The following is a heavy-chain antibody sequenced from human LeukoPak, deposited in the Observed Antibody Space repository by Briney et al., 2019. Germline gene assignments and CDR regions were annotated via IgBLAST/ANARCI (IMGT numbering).Heavy chain of an antibody. Sequence: ASVKVSCKASGYTFTTYDINWGRQATGQGLEWMGWMNPNSGNTGSAQKFQGRVTMTRTTSISTAYMELSSLRSEDTAIYYCARGITIFGVVPGYWGQGTLVTVSS. CDR1: GYTFTTYD. CDR3: ARGITIFGVVPGY. D-gene: IGHD3-3*01. J-gene: IGHJ4*02. V-gene: IGHV1-8*01. CDR2: MNPNSGNT.